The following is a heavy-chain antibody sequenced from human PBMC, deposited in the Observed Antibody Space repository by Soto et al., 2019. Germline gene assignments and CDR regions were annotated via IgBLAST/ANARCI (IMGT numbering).Heavy chain of an antibody. J-gene: IGHJ4*01. CDR3: ARTTRGVYASGRMFEKFDY. V-gene: IGHV2-5*02. CDR1: GFSLSTNGMG. D-gene: IGHD5-12*01. CDR2: VHWDDDK. Sequence: QITVKESGLTLVKPTQTLTLTCTFSGFSLSTNGMGVGWIRQSPGKALEWLTLVHWDDDKRYSPSRRSRLTISQDTSKNQVDLTKTIMDPVDTATYFCARTTRGVYASGRMFEKFDYWGKGTLVTVSS.